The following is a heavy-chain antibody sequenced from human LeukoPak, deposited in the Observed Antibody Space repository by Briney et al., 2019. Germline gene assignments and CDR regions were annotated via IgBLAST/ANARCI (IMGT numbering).Heavy chain of an antibody. J-gene: IGHJ4*02. Sequence: NTSETLSLTCTVSGGSISSSSYYWGWIRQPPGKGLEWIGSIYYSGSTYYNPSLKSRVTISVDTSKNQFSLKLSSVTAADTAVYYCARHEPLWSSSLDWGQGTLVTVSS. CDR2: IYYSGST. D-gene: IGHD6-6*01. V-gene: IGHV4-39*01. CDR3: ARHEPLWSSSLD. CDR1: GGSISSSSYY.